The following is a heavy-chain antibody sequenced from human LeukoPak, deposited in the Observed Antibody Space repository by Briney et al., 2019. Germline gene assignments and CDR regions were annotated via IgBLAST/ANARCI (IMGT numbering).Heavy chain of an antibody. J-gene: IGHJ4*02. CDR2: IYYSGST. V-gene: IGHV4-39*01. CDR3: LRIVGARARGGHYYFDY. CDR1: GGSFSGYY. D-gene: IGHD1-26*01. Sequence: RPSETLSLTCAVYGGSFSGYYWGWIRQPPGKGLEWIGSIYYSGSTYYNPSLKSRVTISVDTSKNQFSLKLSSVTAADTAVYYCLRIVGARARGGHYYFDYWGQGTLVTVSS.